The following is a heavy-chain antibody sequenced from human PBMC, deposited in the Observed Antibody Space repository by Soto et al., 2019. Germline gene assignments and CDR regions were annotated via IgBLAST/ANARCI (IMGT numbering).Heavy chain of an antibody. V-gene: IGHV5-51*01. Sequence: PGESLKISCKGSGYSYGNYWIGWVRQMPGKGLEWMGIIYPGDSDTRYSPSFQGQVTISADKSTTTAYLQWSSLKTSDTAMYYCARFDTTMIRAFDIWGQGTMVTVSS. CDR2: IYPGDSDT. CDR3: ARFDTTMIRAFDI. J-gene: IGHJ3*02. D-gene: IGHD3-10*01. CDR1: GYSYGNYW.